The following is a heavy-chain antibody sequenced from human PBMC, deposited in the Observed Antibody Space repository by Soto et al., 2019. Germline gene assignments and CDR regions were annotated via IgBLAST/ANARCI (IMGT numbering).Heavy chain of an antibody. CDR3: ARTEYEEIGHDY. CDR2: IYNSGST. Sequence: SETLSLTCTVSGASISTDYWSWIRQPPGKRLEWIGYIYNSGSTTQNPSLKSRVSISVDTSRNQFSLRLRSVTAADTAVYYCARTEYEEIGHDYWGPGILVTVSS. J-gene: IGHJ4*02. D-gene: IGHD3-16*01. CDR1: GASISTDY. V-gene: IGHV4-59*01.